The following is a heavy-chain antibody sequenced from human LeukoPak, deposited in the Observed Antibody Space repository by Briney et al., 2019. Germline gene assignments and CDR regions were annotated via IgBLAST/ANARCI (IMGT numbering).Heavy chain of an antibody. V-gene: IGHV1-2*06. J-gene: IGHJ4*02. CDR1: GYTFTGYY. CDR2: INPNSGGT. D-gene: IGHD1-1*01. CDR3: ERDRNDAYVNYFDY. Sequence: ASVKVSCKASGYTFTGYYMHWVRHAPGQGLEWMGRINPNSGGTNYAQKFQGRVTMTRDTSISTAYMELNRLRSDDTAVYYCERDRNDAYVNYFDYWLRGSLISVSS.